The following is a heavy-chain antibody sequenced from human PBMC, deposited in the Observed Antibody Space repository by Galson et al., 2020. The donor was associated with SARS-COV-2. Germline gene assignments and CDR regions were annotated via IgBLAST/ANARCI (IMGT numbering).Heavy chain of an antibody. D-gene: IGHD6-19*01. Sequence: GESLKISCAASGFTFSSYSMNWVRQAPGQGLEWVSSISSSSSYIYYADSVKGRFTISRDNAKNSLYMQMNSLRAEDTAVYYCASALFPGIAVAGTLDYWGQGTLVTVSS. CDR3: ASALFPGIAVAGTLDY. CDR2: ISSSSSYI. V-gene: IGHV3-21*01. J-gene: IGHJ4*02. CDR1: GFTFSSYS.